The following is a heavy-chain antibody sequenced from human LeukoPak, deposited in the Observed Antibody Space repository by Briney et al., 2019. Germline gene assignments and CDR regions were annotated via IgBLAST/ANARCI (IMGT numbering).Heavy chain of an antibody. J-gene: IGHJ4*02. CDR2: ISSDGTST. CDR1: GFTFSSYW. CDR3: ARPGYSHDLVRNFDY. D-gene: IGHD5-18*01. V-gene: IGHV3-74*01. Sequence: GGSLRLSCAASGFTFSSYWMHWVRQAPGKGLVWVSRISSDGTSTSYADSEKGRFTISRDNSMNTLYLQMNSLRAEDTAVYYCARPGYSHDLVRNFDYWGQGILVTVSS.